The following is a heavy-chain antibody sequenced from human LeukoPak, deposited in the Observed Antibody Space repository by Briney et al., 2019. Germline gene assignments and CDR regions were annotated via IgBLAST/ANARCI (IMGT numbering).Heavy chain of an antibody. D-gene: IGHD6-13*01. CDR1: GGSFSGYY. CDR2: INHSGST. V-gene: IGHV4-34*01. J-gene: IGHJ2*01. CDR3: ARAEGSWPYPFDL. Sequence: PSETLSLTCAVYGGSFSGYYWSWIRQPPGKGLEWIGEINHSGSTNYNPSLKSRVTISVDTSKNQFSLELSSVTAADTAVYYCARAEGSWPYPFDLWGRDTLVTVSS.